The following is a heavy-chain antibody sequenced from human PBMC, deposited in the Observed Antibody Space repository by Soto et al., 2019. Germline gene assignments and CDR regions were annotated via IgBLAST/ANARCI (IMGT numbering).Heavy chain of an antibody. CDR1: GFTFSDYS. CDR3: ARDTRDRGEWSGFQV. Sequence: EVQLSESGGGFVQPGGSQRLSCAASGFTFSDYSMSWVRQAPGKGLEWVSFISGDGENTYYADSVKGRFTISRDDSRNTVFLQMTSLRAEDTAIYFCARDTRDRGEWSGFQVWGQGARVTVSS. CDR2: ISGDGENT. J-gene: IGHJ4*02. V-gene: IGHV3-23*01. D-gene: IGHD3-16*01.